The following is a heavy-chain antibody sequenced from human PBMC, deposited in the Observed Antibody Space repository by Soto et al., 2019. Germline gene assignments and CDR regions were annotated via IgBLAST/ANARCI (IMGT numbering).Heavy chain of an antibody. CDR1: GYTFTTYG. CDR2: ISPYNGTT. D-gene: IGHD1-1*01. V-gene: IGHV1-18*04. CDR3: ARDGERDTGLNFYYYLHGMDA. J-gene: IGHJ6*02. Sequence: ASVKVSCKASGYTFTTYGISWVRQAPGQGLEWMGWISPYNGTTKYAEKFQGEMTMTTDTATSTAYTDLRSLRSDDTAVYYCARDGERDTGLNFYYYLHGMDAWGQGTRVTAP.